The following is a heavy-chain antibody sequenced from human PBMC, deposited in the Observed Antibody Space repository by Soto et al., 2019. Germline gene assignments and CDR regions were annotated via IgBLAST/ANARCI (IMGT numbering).Heavy chain of an antibody. V-gene: IGHV3-23*01. CDR2: ISGGGSST. J-gene: IGHJ6*02. D-gene: IGHD3-10*01. CDR1: GFTFSRDA. CDR3: AKDFYGITMIRGVFGSSMDV. Sequence: EVQLLESGGGLVQPGGSLRLSCTASGFTFSRDAMSWVRQAPGKGLEWVSTISGGGSSTYYADSVKGRFTISRDNSKNTLYLQMNSLRAEDTAVYYCAKDFYGITMIRGVFGSSMDVWGQGTTVTVSS.